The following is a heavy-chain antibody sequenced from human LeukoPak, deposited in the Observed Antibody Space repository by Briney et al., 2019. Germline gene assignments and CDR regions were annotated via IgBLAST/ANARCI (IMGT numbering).Heavy chain of an antibody. V-gene: IGHV4-30-2*01. D-gene: IGHD6-13*01. CDR3: ARVKAAAGTGFDY. CDR2: IYHSGST. Sequence: SETLSLTCTVSGGSISSGGYYWSWIRQPPGKGLEWIGYIYHSGSTYYNPSLKSRVTISVDRSKNQFSLKLSSVTAADTAVYYCARVKAAAGTGFDYWGQGTLVTVSS. J-gene: IGHJ4*02. CDR1: GGSISSGGYY.